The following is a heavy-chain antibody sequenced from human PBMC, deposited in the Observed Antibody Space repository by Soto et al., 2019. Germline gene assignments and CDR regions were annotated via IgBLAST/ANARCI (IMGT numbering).Heavy chain of an antibody. J-gene: IGHJ5*02. CDR1: GYTFTSYA. D-gene: IGHD5-12*01. V-gene: IGHV1-3*01. Sequence: ASVKVSCKASGYTFTSYAMHWVRQAPGQRLEWMGWINAGNGNTKYSQKFQGRVTITRDTSASTAYMELSSLRSEDTAVYYCAKDGGKDGYFGNWFDPWGQGTLVTVSS. CDR3: AKDGGKDGYFGNWFDP. CDR2: INAGNGNT.